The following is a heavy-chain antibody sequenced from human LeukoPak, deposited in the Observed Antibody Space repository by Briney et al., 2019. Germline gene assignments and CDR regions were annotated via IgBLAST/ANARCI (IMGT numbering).Heavy chain of an antibody. CDR3: AKEGRDSGGYNGWFEP. CDR1: GASITSGAYC. V-gene: IGHV4-31*03. D-gene: IGHD2-15*01. CDR2: VCHDGGT. Sequence: SETLSLTCTVSGASITSGAYCWSWIRQHPGKGLEWIGYVCHDGGTSYNPSFKGRVTVTIDTSKNQFSLKLNSVTAADTAVFFCAKEGRDSGGYNGWFEPWGQGTLVTVSS. J-gene: IGHJ5*02.